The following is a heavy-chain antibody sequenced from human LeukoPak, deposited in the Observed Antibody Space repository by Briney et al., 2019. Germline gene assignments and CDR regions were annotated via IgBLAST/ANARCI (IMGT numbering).Heavy chain of an antibody. D-gene: IGHD3-22*01. CDR2: INPSGGST. CDR3: ARPAAGYYDNFNGFDP. J-gene: IGHJ5*02. Sequence: GASVKVSCKASGYTFTSYYMHWVRQAPGQGLEWMGIINPSGGSTSYAQKFQGRVTMTRDTSTSTVYMELSSLRSEDTAVNHCARPAAGYYDNFNGFDPWGQGTLVTVSS. V-gene: IGHV1-46*01. CDR1: GYTFTSYY.